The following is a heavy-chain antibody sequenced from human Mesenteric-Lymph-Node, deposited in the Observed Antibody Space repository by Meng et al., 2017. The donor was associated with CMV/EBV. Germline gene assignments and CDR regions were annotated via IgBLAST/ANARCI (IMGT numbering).Heavy chain of an antibody. V-gene: IGHV4-34*01. CDR3: ARGSSYDILTGYFDY. Sequence: VQLHQGGAGLLTPSETLSATCAVYGGSFSGYYWNWIRQSPEKGLEWIGEINHSGSTTYNPSFTSRIIISVDTSTNQISLNMSSVTAADTAVYYCARGSSYDILTGYFDYWGQGALVTVSS. CDR2: INHSGST. J-gene: IGHJ4*02. CDR1: GGSFSGYY. D-gene: IGHD3-9*01.